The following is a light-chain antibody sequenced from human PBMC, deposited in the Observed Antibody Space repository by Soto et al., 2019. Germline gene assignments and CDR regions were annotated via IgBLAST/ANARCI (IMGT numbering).Light chain of an antibody. Sequence: DIQLTQSASFLSASVGARVTITCRASQGIKNYLAWYHQKPGKAPNLLISAASTLQSGVPSRFSGGGSGTEFTLTISSLQPEDFATYYCQQLNTYPLTFGGGTKVDIK. CDR3: QQLNTYPLT. CDR1: QGIKNY. J-gene: IGKJ4*01. V-gene: IGKV1-9*01. CDR2: AAS.